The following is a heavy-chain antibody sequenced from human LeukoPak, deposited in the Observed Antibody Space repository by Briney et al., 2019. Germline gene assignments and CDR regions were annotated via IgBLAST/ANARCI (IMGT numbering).Heavy chain of an antibody. Sequence: GGSLRLSCAVSGLTFSSSWMDWVRQAPGKGLEWVASINPDGNKKYSADSVKGRFTISRDNAENSLYLQMNSLRVEDTAFYYCARDLAYSRLDYWGQGILVTVSS. D-gene: IGHD5-18*01. CDR2: INPDGNKK. J-gene: IGHJ4*02. CDR1: GLTFSSSW. V-gene: IGHV3-7*01. CDR3: ARDLAYSRLDY.